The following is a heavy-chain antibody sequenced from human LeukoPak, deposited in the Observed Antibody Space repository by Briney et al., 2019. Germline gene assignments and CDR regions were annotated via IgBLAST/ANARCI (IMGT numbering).Heavy chain of an antibody. CDR2: IKQDGSEK. J-gene: IGHJ4*02. CDR1: GFTFSSYW. CDR3: AKLPFGELLSTPYFDY. V-gene: IGHV3-7*01. D-gene: IGHD3-10*01. Sequence: GGSLRLSCAASGFTFSSYWMSWVRQAPGKGLEWVANIKQDGSEKYYVDSVKGRFTISRDNAKNSLYLQMNSLRAEDTAVYYCAKLPFGELLSTPYFDYWGQGTLVTVSS.